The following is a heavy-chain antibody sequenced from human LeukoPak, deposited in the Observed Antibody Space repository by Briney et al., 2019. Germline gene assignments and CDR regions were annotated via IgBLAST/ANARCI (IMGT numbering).Heavy chain of an antibody. D-gene: IGHD2-21*02. CDR1: GGSFSGYY. CDR3: ARRLCGGDCYSTFSY. Sequence: KPSETLSLTCAVYGGSFSGYYWSWIRQPPGKGLEWIGEINHSGSTNYNPSLKSRVTISVDTSKNQFSLKLSSVTAADTAVYYCARRLCGGDCYSTFSYWGQGTLGTVSS. J-gene: IGHJ4*02. CDR2: INHSGST. V-gene: IGHV4-34*01.